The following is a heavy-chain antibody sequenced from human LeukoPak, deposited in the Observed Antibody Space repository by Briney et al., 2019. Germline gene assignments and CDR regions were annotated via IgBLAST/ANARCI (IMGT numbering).Heavy chain of an antibody. CDR1: GYTFTSYY. CDR2: INPSGGST. D-gene: IGHD4-17*01. Sequence: ASVKVSCKASGYTFTSYYMYWVRQAPGQGLEWMGIINPSGGSTSYAQKFQGRVTMTTDTSTSTAYMELRSLRSDDTAVYYCARRGFYYGDFSLVYWGQGTLVTVSS. CDR3: ARRGFYYGDFSLVY. J-gene: IGHJ4*02. V-gene: IGHV1-46*01.